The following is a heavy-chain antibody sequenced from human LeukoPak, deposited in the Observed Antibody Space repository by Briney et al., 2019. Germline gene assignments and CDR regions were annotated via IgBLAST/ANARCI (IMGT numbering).Heavy chain of an antibody. CDR3: ARGRYCSADICTGGDSFDL. J-gene: IGHJ3*01. V-gene: IGHV4-4*07. Sequence: PSETLSLTCSVSGGSISNYYWTWIRQPAGKGLEWIGRKYARGNSNYSPPLQSRVTMSVDTSKNQFSLKLRSVTAADTAVYYCARGRYCSADICTGGDSFDLWVQGTMVSVSS. CDR2: KYARGNS. CDR1: GGSISNYY. D-gene: IGHD2-15*01.